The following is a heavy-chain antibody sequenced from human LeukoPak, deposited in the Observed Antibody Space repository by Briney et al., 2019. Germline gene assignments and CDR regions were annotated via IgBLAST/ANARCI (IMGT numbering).Heavy chain of an antibody. CDR3: ARNSLYYFDY. V-gene: IGHV4-4*07. CDR2: IYPSGSP. Sequence: PSETLSLTCSVSGGSISGYYWSWIRQPAGKGLEWIGRIYPSGSPNYNPSLKSRVSMSVDTSKNQFSLILTSVTAADTAVYYCARNSLYYFDYRGQGTLVPVSS. D-gene: IGHD3-16*01. J-gene: IGHJ4*02. CDR1: GGSISGYY.